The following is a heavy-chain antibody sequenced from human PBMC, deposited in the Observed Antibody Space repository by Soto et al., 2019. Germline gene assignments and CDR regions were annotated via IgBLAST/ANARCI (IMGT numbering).Heavy chain of an antibody. CDR1: GGSISNYY. J-gene: IGHJ4*02. CDR3: AAAPLY. Sequence: SETLSLTCTVSGGSISNYYWSWVRQPPGKGLEWIGYIYDSGSTNYNPSLKSRVTISVDTSKNQFSLRLTSVTAADTAVYYCAAAPLYWGQGTLVTVYS. D-gene: IGHD2-15*01. CDR2: IYDSGST. V-gene: IGHV4-59*01.